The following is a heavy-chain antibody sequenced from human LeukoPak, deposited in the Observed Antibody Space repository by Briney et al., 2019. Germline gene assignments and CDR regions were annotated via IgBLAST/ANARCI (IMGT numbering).Heavy chain of an antibody. V-gene: IGHV4-39*01. Sequence: SETLSLTCTVSGGSISSSSYYWGWIRQPPGKGLEWIGSIYYSGSTYYNPSLKSRVTISVDTSKNQFSLKLSSVTAADTAVYYCARRVGATSLHWFDPWAREPWSPSPQ. D-gene: IGHD1-26*01. J-gene: IGHJ5*02. CDR2: IYYSGST. CDR1: GGSISSSSYY. CDR3: ARRVGATSLHWFDP.